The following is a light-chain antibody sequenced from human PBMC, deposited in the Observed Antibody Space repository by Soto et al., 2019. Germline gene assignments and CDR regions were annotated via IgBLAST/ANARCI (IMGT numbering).Light chain of an antibody. J-gene: IGLJ1*01. Sequence: QSALAQPASVSGSPGRSITISCTGSSSDVGSHDLVSWYQHHPGKAPQLIIYDVSKRPSGVSNRFSGSKSGNTASLTISGLQADDEADYHCCAYAGKNFPFYVFGTGTKVTVL. V-gene: IGLV2-23*02. CDR3: CAYAGKNFPFYV. CDR2: DVS. CDR1: SSDVGSHDL.